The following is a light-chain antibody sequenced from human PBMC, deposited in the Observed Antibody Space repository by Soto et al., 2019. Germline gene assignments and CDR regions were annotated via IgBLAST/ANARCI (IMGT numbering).Light chain of an antibody. CDR1: QSLTSTY. J-gene: IGKJ2*03. CDR2: GGS. V-gene: IGKV3-20*01. Sequence: EILLTQSPGTLSLSPGETATLSCRASQSLTSTYLAWYQQRPGQSPRLIIYGGSTRATGFPDRFSGGGSGTDFTLTISRLEPEDSAVYYCHCQQFDSSRIYSFGQGTKLEI. CDR3: QQFDSSRIYS.